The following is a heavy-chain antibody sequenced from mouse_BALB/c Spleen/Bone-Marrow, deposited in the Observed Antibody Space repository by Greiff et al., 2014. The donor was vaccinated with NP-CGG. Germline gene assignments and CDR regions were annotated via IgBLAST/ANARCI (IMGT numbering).Heavy chain of an antibody. J-gene: IGHJ1*01. V-gene: IGHV4-1*02. CDR3: ARVNCYGNLFV. CDR2: INPESSTI. CDR1: GFDFSRYW. D-gene: IGHD1-1*01. Sequence: VQLQQSGGGLVRPGGSLKLSCAASGFDFSRYWMRWVRQAPGKGLEWIGEINPESSTINYTPSLKDKFIISRDNAKNTLYLQMSKVRSEDTSLYYCARVNCYGNLFVWGAGTTVTVSS.